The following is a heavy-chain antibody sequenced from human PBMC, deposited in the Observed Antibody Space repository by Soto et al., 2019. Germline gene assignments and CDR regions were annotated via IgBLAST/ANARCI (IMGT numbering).Heavy chain of an antibody. Sequence: QITLKESGPPLVKPTQTLTLTCTFSGFSLSTSGVGVGWIRQPPGKALEWLALIYWDDDKRYSPSLKSRLTITKDTSKNQVVLTMTNMDPVDTATYYCAHSHTTVTTSGAFDIWGQGTMVTVSS. D-gene: IGHD4-17*01. V-gene: IGHV2-5*02. CDR1: GFSLSTSGVG. J-gene: IGHJ3*02. CDR2: IYWDDDK. CDR3: AHSHTTVTTSGAFDI.